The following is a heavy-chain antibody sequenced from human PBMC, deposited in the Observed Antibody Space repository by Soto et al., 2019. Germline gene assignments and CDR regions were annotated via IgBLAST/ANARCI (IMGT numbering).Heavy chain of an antibody. CDR2: IYYSGST. V-gene: IGHV4-31*03. D-gene: IGHD1-1*01. Sequence: PSETLSLTCPVSGGSISSGDSYWSWIRQQPGKGLEWIGYIYYSGSTYYNQSLKSRVTISVDTSKNQFSLKLSSVTAADTAVYYCARDISLERRGGAFDIWGQGTMVTVSS. CDR3: ARDISLERRGGAFDI. CDR1: GGSISSGDSY. J-gene: IGHJ3*02.